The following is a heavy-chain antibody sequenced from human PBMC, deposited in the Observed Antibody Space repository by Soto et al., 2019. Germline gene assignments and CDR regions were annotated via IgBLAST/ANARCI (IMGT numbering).Heavy chain of an antibody. V-gene: IGHV3-23*01. Sequence: EVQLLDSGGGLVQPGGSLRLSCVASGFTFNNYGVSWARQAPGKGLEWVSSISDSGDTTYYADSVKGRFTISRDNSKNTMYLQMNSLRVEDTALYYCASKGAGYCSGGSCYYMGVWGKGTTVAVSS. CDR3: ASKGAGYCSGGSCYYMGV. CDR1: GFTFNNYG. D-gene: IGHD2-15*01. J-gene: IGHJ6*03. CDR2: ISDSGDTT.